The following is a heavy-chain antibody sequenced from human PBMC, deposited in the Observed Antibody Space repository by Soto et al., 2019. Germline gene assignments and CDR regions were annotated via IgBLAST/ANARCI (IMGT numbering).Heavy chain of an antibody. V-gene: IGHV3-23*01. CDR2: ISASGDNT. CDR1: GFTCRSFG. J-gene: IGHJ6*02. Sequence: PWGSLRRSWSASGFTCRSFGMNWVRQAPGKGLEWVSGISASGDNTNYADSVRGRFTVSRDNSKNTLYLQINSLRVDDTALDYCAKEKSSYFFYGLDVWGQGTTVTVSS. D-gene: IGHD1-26*01. CDR3: AKEKSSYFFYGLDV.